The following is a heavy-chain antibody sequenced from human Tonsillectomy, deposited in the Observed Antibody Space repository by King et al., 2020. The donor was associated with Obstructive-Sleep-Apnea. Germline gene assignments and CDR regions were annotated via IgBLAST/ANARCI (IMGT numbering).Heavy chain of an antibody. CDR1: GYTFIGYY. D-gene: IGHD3-16*01. Sequence: QLVQSGAEVKKPETSVKISCRASGYTFIGYYMHWVRQAPGQGLEWMGWVNPHNGDTNYAQKFQGRVTMTRDTSINTAYMELGRRSSDDTAVYVFAALSFLHTAWGHNYWGQGTLVTVSS. V-gene: IGHV1-2*02. J-gene: IGHJ4*02. CDR3: AALSFLHTAWGHNY. CDR2: VNPHNGDT.